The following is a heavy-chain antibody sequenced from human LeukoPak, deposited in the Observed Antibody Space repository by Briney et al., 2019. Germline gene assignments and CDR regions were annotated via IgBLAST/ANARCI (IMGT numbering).Heavy chain of an antibody. Sequence: GGSLRLFCAASGFTVSSNYMSWVRQPPGKGLEWVSSISSSSSYIYYADSVKGRFTISRDNAKNSLYLQMNSLRAEDTAVYYCARCITGTPDYYYYYMDVWGKGTTVTVSS. J-gene: IGHJ6*03. CDR3: ARCITGTPDYYYYYMDV. CDR1: GFTVSSNY. D-gene: IGHD1-7*01. CDR2: ISSSSSYI. V-gene: IGHV3-21*01.